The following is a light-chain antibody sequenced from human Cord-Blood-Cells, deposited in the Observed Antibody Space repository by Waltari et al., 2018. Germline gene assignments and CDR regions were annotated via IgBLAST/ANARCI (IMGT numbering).Light chain of an antibody. V-gene: IGLV2-14*01. CDR3: SSYTSSSTLDV. CDR2: DVS. CDR1: SSDVGGYNY. J-gene: IGLJ1*01. Sequence: QSALTQPASVSGSPGQAITISCTGTSSDVGGYNYVSWYQQHPGKAPKLMIYDVSNRPSGVSNRFSGSKSGNTASLTSSGLQAEDEADYDCSSYTSSSTLDVFGTGTKVTVL.